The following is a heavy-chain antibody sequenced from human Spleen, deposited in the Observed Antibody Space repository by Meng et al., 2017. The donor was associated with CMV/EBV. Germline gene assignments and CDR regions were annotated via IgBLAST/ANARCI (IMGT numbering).Heavy chain of an antibody. Sequence: SETLSLTCTVSGDSISSYYWNWIRQSPGKGLEWIGYISNNGRTNYNPSLKSRVTISVDTSKNHFSLKLTSVTAADTAVYYCARGRHDYYDSSGYYLDYWGQGTLVTVSS. CDR1: GDSISSYY. CDR2: ISNNGRT. CDR3: ARGRHDYYDSSGYYLDY. J-gene: IGHJ4*02. V-gene: IGHV4-59*01. D-gene: IGHD3-22*01.